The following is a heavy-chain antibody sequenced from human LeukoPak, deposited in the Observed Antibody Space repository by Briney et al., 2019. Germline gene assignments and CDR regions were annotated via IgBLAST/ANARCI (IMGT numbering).Heavy chain of an antibody. CDR1: AFIFSGHW. D-gene: IGHD3-22*01. Sequence: GGSLRLSCEGSAFIFSGHWMNWVRQTPGKGLEWVASIKEDGSERQYVDSVKGRFSISRDNTKGSLFLQLNSLRAEDTAVYYCVKDARRDYYDSSGYYRYSDAFDIWGQGTMVTVSS. J-gene: IGHJ3*02. CDR3: VKDARRDYYDSSGYYRYSDAFDI. V-gene: IGHV3-7*03. CDR2: IKEDGSER.